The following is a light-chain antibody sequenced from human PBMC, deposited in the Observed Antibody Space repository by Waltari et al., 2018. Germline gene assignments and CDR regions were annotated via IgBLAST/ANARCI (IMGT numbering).Light chain of an antibody. V-gene: IGKV1-9*01. CDR3: QQLNSYPPYS. CDR1: QGISSY. CDR2: AAS. J-gene: IGKJ2*03. Sequence: DIQLTQSPSFLSASVGDRVTITCRASQGISSYLAWYQQKPGKAPKLLIYAASILQSGVPSRFSGIGSGTEFTLTISSLQPEDFATYYCQQLNSYPPYSFGQGTRLEIK.